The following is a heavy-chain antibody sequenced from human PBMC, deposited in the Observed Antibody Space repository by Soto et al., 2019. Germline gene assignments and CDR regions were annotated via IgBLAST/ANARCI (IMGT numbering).Heavy chain of an antibody. CDR1: GFSVTANY. CDR3: HGYGY. D-gene: IGHD5-12*01. J-gene: IGHJ4*02. Sequence: EVQVVESGGGLIQPGGSLRLSCEVSGFSVTANYMSWVRQAPGKGLEWVSVIYSGGSTYYIVSVKGRFSISRDISKNTLYLHMNSLSAEDTAVYYCHGYGYWGQGTLVTVSS. CDR2: IYSGGST. V-gene: IGHV3-53*01.